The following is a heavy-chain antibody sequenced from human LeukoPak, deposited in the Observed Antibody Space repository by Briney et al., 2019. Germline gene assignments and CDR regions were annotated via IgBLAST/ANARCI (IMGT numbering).Heavy chain of an antibody. CDR1: GGTFSSYG. Sequence: ASVKVSCKASGGTFSSYGISWVRQAPGQGLEWMGWISAYNGNTNYAQKLQGRVTMTTDTSTSTAYMELRSLRSDDTALYYCARERLIDSNYYYMDVWGKGTTVTVSS. J-gene: IGHJ6*03. V-gene: IGHV1-18*01. CDR3: ARERLIDSNYYYMDV. D-gene: IGHD2-15*01. CDR2: ISAYNGNT.